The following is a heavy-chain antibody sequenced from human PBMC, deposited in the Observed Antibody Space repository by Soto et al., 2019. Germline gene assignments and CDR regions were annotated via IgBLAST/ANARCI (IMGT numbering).Heavy chain of an antibody. D-gene: IGHD4-17*01. CDR2: MNPNSGNT. CDR3: ATPAVTTMLDFDY. J-gene: IGHJ4*02. CDR1: GYTFTSYD. Sequence: QVQLVQSGAEVKKPGASVKVSCKASGYTFTSYDINWVRQATGQGLQWMGWMNPNSGNTGYAQKFQGRVTMTRNTAISTAYMELSSLRSEYTAVYYCATPAVTTMLDFDYWGQGTLVTVSS. V-gene: IGHV1-8*01.